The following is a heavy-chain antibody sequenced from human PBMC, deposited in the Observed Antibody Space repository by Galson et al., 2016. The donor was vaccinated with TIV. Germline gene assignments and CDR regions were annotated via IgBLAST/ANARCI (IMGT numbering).Heavy chain of an antibody. CDR2: INHSGAT. CDR3: ARLMYFDMLSSYTRAFDY. CDR1: GGSFSGYY. V-gene: IGHV4-34*01. J-gene: IGHJ4*02. Sequence: LSLTCSVYGGSFSGYYWNWIRTLPGKGLEWIGQINHSGATNYNPSLESRVTMSLDTSKNQFSLSLSSVTAPDTAVYYCARLMYFDMLSSYTRAFDYWGQGTLVTISS. D-gene: IGHD3-9*01.